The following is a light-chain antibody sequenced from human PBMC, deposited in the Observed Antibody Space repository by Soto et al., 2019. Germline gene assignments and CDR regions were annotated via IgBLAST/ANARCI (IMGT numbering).Light chain of an antibody. Sequence: SVLTQSPATRSVSPGERATLSCRASQSVSRNLAWYQQKPGQAPRLLIYGASSRATGIPDRFSGSGSGTDGTLTISRLEQEDVAVYDCQQSGSSTRTFGQGTKVDIK. CDR3: QQSGSSTRT. J-gene: IGKJ1*01. V-gene: IGKV3-20*01. CDR2: GAS. CDR1: QSVSRN.